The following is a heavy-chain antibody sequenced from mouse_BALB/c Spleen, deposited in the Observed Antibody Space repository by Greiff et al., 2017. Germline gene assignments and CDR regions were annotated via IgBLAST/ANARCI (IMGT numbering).Heavy chain of an antibody. D-gene: IGHD5-1*01. CDR3: ARNEYLRYAMDY. CDR2: IDPANGNT. J-gene: IGHJ4*01. V-gene: IGHV14-3*02. Sequence: EVKLMESGAELVKPGASVKLSCTASGFNIKDTYMHWVKQRPEQGLEWIGRIDPANGNTKYDPKFQGKATITADTSSNTAYLQLSSLTSEDTAVYYCARNEYLRYAMDYWGQGTSVTVSS. CDR1: GFNIKDTY.